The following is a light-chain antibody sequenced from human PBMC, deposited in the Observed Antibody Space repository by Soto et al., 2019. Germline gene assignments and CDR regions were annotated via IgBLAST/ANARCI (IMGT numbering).Light chain of an antibody. CDR3: HQRNAWPRST. CDR2: DIF. V-gene: IGKV3-11*01. J-gene: IGKJ2*02. Sequence: EVVLTQSPATQSLSPGERATLSGRDSQTVPKYLAWYQQKPGQAPRLLIYDIFNRATGVPARFSGSGSGTDFTLTISGLEPEDVAVYYCHQRNAWPRSTFGQGTKLQI. CDR1: QTVPKY.